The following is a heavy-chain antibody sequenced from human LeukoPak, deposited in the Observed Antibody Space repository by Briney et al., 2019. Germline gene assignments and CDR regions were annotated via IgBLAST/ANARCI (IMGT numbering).Heavy chain of an antibody. Sequence: ASVKVSCKASGYTFTSYGISWVRQAPGQGLEWMGWISAYNGNTNYAQKLQGRVTMTTDTSTSTAYMELRSLRSDDTAVYYCARPSGGPRALYGSGSYYQFDYWGQGTLVTVSS. CDR2: ISAYNGNT. D-gene: IGHD3-10*01. CDR3: ARPSGGPRALYGSGSYYQFDY. V-gene: IGHV1-18*01. CDR1: GYTFTSYG. J-gene: IGHJ4*02.